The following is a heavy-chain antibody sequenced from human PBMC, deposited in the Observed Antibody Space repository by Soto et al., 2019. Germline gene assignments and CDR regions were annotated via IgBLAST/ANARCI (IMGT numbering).Heavy chain of an antibody. D-gene: IGHD2-15*01. V-gene: IGHV4-59*08. CDR3: ARRKGVVVAATGDAYYYYYMDV. Sequence: SETLSLTCTVSGGSISSYYWSWIRQPPGKGLEWIGYIYYSGSTNYNPSLKSRVTISVDTSKNQFSLKLSSVTAADTAVYYCARRKGVVVAATGDAYYYYYMDVWGKGTTVTVSS. CDR1: GGSISSYY. J-gene: IGHJ6*03. CDR2: IYYSGST.